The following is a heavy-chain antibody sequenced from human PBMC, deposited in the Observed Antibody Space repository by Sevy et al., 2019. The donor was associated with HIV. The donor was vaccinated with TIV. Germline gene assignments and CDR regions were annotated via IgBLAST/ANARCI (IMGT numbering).Heavy chain of an antibody. CDR1: GFTFSSYA. D-gene: IGHD6-19*01. V-gene: IGHV3-23*01. J-gene: IGHJ4*02. CDR2: ISGSGGST. CDR3: AKGEPSLAVAGYYFDY. Sequence: GGSLRLSCVVSGFTFSSYAMSWVRQAPGKGLEWVSAISGSGGSTYYADSVKGRFTISRDNSKNTLYLQMNSLRAEDTAVYYCAKGEPSLAVAGYYFDYWGQGTLVTVSS.